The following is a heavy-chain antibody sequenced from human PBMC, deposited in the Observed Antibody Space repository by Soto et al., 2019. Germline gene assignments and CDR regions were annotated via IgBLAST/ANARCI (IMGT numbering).Heavy chain of an antibody. Sequence: GGSLLLSCVASGYPFGDYAMGWVRQAPGKGLEWVSAIGPTEAHAPAYAASVKGRFTISRDNSRNILYLQMTNLRAEDTGVYYCAKDAIPYNGRDDAFDLWGQGTMVTVSS. CDR2: IGPTEAHAP. V-gene: IGHV3-23*01. CDR3: AKDAIPYNGRDDAFDL. CDR1: GYPFGDYA. J-gene: IGHJ3*01. D-gene: IGHD2-2*02.